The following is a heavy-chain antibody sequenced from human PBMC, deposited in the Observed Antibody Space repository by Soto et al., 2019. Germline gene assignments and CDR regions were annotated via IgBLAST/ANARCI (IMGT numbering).Heavy chain of an antibody. CDR2: IYHSGST. Sequence: QVQLQESGPGLVKPSGTLSLTCAVSGDSISSNNWWSWVRQSPGKGLEWIGEIYHSGSTNYNPSLKSRVTISLDKSKNQFFLNLNSVTAADTAVYYCASPGDNGYDFWGQGTQVTVSS. V-gene: IGHV4-4*02. D-gene: IGHD5-12*01. CDR3: ASPGDNGYDF. CDR1: GDSISSNNW. J-gene: IGHJ4*02.